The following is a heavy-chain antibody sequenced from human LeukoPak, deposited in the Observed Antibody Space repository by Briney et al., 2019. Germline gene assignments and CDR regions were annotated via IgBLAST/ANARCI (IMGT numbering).Heavy chain of an antibody. CDR3: ARAVVVPAATYYYYYMDV. J-gene: IGHJ6*03. V-gene: IGHV4-34*01. D-gene: IGHD2-2*01. CDR1: GGSFSGYY. CDR2: INHSGGT. Sequence: PSETLSLTCAVYGGSFSGYYWSWVRQPPGKWLEWFGEINHSGGTNYNPSLKRRVTISVDTSKNQFSLKLSSVTAADTAVYYCARAVVVPAATYYYYYMDVWGKGTTVTVSS.